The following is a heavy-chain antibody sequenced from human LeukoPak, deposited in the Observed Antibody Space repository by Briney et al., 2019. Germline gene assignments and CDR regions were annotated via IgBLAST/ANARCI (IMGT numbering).Heavy chain of an antibody. V-gene: IGHV3-30*02. CDR2: TRPDGSNK. Sequence: SGGSLRLSCAASGFTFSSYGMHWVRQAPGKGLEWVAFTRPDGSNKHYGDSVQGRFTISRDNSRNTLYLQMNSLRVEDTAMYYCAKDWSADWSIWFDCWGPGSLVTVSS. CDR3: AKDWSADWSIWFDC. CDR1: GFTFSSYG. D-gene: IGHD3-3*01. J-gene: IGHJ5*01.